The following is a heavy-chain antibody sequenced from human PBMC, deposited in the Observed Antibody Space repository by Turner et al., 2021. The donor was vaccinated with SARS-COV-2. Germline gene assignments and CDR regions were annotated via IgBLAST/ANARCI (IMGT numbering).Heavy chain of an antibody. J-gene: IGHJ6*02. CDR2: IWYDGRQK. CDR1: RFRFSSHA. Sequence: QVQLVESGEGVVLSGRPLRLSCAASRFRFSSHAMHWVRQAPGKGLEWVAVIWYDGRQKYHAASVRGRFTISRDNSRNTLYLQMDSLGVEDTGVYYCARHGAANGNYYYHGLDVWGRGTTVTVSS. CDR3: ARHGAANGNYYYHGLDV. D-gene: IGHD6-13*01. V-gene: IGHV3-33*03.